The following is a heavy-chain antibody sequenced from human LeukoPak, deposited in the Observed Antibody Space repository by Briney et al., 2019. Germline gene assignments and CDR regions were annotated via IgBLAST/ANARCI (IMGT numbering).Heavy chain of an antibody. Sequence: GGSLRLSCAASGFTFSSYSMNWVRQAPGKGLEWVSSISSSSSYIYYADSVKGRFTISRDNAKNSLYLQMNSLRAEDTAVYYCARDRGKIWFGEGLDYWGQGTRVTVSS. CDR1: GFTFSSYS. CDR2: ISSSSSYI. J-gene: IGHJ4*02. D-gene: IGHD3-10*01. CDR3: ARDRGKIWFGEGLDY. V-gene: IGHV3-21*01.